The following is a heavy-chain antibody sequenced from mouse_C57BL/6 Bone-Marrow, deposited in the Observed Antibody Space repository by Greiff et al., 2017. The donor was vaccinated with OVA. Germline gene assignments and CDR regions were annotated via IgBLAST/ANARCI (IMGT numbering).Heavy chain of an antibody. V-gene: IGHV1-15*01. CDR2: IDPETGGT. D-gene: IGHD1-1*01. J-gene: IGHJ1*03. Sequence: QVQLKQSGAELVRPGASVTLSCKASGYTFTDYEMHWVKQTPVHGLEWIGAIDPETGGTAYNQKFKGKAILTADKSSSTAYMELRSLTSEDSALYYCTTSYGSSFYWYFDVWGTGTTVTVSS. CDR3: TTSYGSSFYWYFDV. CDR1: GYTFTDYE.